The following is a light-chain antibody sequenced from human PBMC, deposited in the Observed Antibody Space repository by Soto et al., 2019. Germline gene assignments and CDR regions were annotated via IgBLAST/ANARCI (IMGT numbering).Light chain of an antibody. CDR1: QSVLYSSNNKNY. V-gene: IGKV4-1*01. CDR2: WAS. J-gene: IGKJ2*01. Sequence: DIVMTQSPDSLAVSLGERATINCKSSQSVLYSSNNKNYLAWYQQKPGLPPKLLIYWASTRESGVPDRFSGSGSGTDFTLTISSLQAEDVAVYYCQQYYSTPYTFGQGTKLEIE. CDR3: QQYYSTPYT.